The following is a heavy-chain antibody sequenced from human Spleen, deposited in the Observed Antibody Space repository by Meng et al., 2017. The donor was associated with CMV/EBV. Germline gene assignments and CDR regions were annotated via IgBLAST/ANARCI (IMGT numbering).Heavy chain of an antibody. CDR3: ARDVYSSGWYYYFDY. CDR2: IYYSGST. D-gene: IGHD6-13*01. Sequence: GSLRLSCTVSGGSISSKNYYWGWIRQPPGKGLEWIGSIYYSGSTYYNPSLKSRVTMSVDTSKNRFSLSLTSVTAADTAVYYCARDVYSSGWYYYFDYWGQGTPVTVSS. CDR1: GGSISSKNYY. V-gene: IGHV4-39*07. J-gene: IGHJ4*02.